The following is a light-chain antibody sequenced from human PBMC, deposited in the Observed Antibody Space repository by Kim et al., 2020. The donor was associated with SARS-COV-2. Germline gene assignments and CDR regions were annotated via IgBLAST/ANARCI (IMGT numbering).Light chain of an antibody. CDR3: QAWDSSTVV. V-gene: IGLV3-1*01. J-gene: IGLJ2*01. CDR2: QDT. Sequence: SVFPGKTASITCSGDKLGDQYACWYQQKPGQSPVLVIYQDTKRPSGIPERFSGSSSGNTATLTISVTQAMDEADYYCQAWDSSTVVFGGGTRLTVL. CDR1: KLGDQY.